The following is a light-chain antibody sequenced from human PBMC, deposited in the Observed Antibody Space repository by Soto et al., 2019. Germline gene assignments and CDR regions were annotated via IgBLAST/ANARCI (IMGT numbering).Light chain of an antibody. Sequence: SVLTQPPSASGSPGQSVTISCTGTSSDVGGYNYVSWYQHHPGKAPKLMIYEVSKRPSGVPDRFSGSKSGNTASLTVSGLQAEDEADYYCSSYAGSNNLHVVFGGGTKVTVL. CDR3: SSYAGSNNLHVV. CDR2: EVS. V-gene: IGLV2-8*01. CDR1: SSDVGGYNY. J-gene: IGLJ2*01.